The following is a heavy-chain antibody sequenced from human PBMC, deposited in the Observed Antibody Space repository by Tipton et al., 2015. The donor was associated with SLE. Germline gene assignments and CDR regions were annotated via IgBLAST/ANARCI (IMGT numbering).Heavy chain of an antibody. CDR2: IYHTGTT. V-gene: IGHV4-38-2*02. Sequence: TLSLTCTVSGFSISSGFNWGWIRQSPGTGLDWIGIIYHTGTTNSSPSLQRRVAISVDTSKNQFSLTLKSVTATDTAVYYCARDFGNVGRFDSWGQGTLVTVSS. CDR3: ARDFGNVGRFDS. CDR1: GFSISSGFN. J-gene: IGHJ5*01. D-gene: IGHD3-10*01.